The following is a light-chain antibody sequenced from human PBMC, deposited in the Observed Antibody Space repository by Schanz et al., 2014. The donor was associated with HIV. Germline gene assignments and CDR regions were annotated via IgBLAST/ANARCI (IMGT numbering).Light chain of an antibody. CDR1: SSDIGGSDY. V-gene: IGLV2-14*03. J-gene: IGLJ3*02. Sequence: QSALTQPASVSGSPGQSITISCSGTSSDIGGSDYVSWYQQHPGRAPKVLIYDVRDRPSGVSNRFSGSKSGNTASLTISGLQAGDEADYYCGSYTTATTWVFGGGTKLTVL. CDR3: GSYTTATTWV. CDR2: DVR.